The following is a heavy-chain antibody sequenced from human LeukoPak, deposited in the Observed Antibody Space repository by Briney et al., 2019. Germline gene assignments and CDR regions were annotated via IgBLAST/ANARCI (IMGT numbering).Heavy chain of an antibody. CDR2: INHSGST. CDR1: GGSISSSSYY. CDR3: ARANSGCYMS. D-gene: IGHD6-19*01. Sequence: PSETLSLTCTVSGGSISSSSYYWSWSRQPPGKGLEWIGEINHSGSTNYNPSLKSRVTISVDTSKNQFSLKLSSVTAADTAVYYCARANSGCYMSWGQGTLVTVSS. J-gene: IGHJ5*02. V-gene: IGHV4-39*07.